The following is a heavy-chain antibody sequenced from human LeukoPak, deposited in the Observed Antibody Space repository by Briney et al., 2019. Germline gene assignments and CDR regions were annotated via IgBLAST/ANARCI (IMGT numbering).Heavy chain of an antibody. CDR2: ISYDGSNK. Sequence: GRSLRLSCAASGFTFSSYAMHWVRQAPGKGLEWVAVISYDGSNKYYADSVKGRFTISRDSSKNTLFLQMNSLRAEDTAVYYCARDSTLSNYWGQGTLVTVSS. J-gene: IGHJ4*02. V-gene: IGHV3-30-3*01. CDR1: GFTFSSYA. CDR3: ARDSTLSNY. D-gene: IGHD3-16*01.